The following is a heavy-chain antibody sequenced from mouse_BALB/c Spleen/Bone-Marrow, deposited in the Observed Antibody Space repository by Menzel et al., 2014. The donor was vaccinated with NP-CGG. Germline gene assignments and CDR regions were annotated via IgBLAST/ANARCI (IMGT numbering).Heavy chain of an antibody. J-gene: IGHJ4*01. CDR2: IRNKANGYTT. V-gene: IGHV7-3*02. Sequence: DVQLVESGGGLVQPGGSLRLSCATSGFTFTDYYMSWVRQPPGKALEWLGFIRNKANGYTTEYSASVKGRFTISRDNSQSILYLQMNTLRAEDSATYYCARDDYYATDYWGQGTSVTVSS. CDR3: ARDDYYATDY. CDR1: GFTFTDYY.